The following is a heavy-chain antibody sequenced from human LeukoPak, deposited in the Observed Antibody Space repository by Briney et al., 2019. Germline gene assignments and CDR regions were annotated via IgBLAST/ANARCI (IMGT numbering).Heavy chain of an antibody. CDR3: ASRPASETYFAVFDY. CDR1: GLTFSNAW. Sequence: AGGSLRLSCAASGLTFSNAWMSWVRQAPGKGLEWVGRIKSKTDGGTTDYAAPVKGRFTISRDDSKNTLYLQMNSLKAEDTALYYCASRPASETYFAVFDYWGQGTLVTVSS. D-gene: IGHD1-26*01. V-gene: IGHV3-15*01. CDR2: IKSKTDGGTT. J-gene: IGHJ4*02.